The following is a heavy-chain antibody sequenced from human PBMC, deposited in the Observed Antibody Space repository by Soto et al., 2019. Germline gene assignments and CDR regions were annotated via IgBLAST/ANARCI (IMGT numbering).Heavy chain of an antibody. D-gene: IGHD5-18*01. CDR3: ARGHTAMAYYFDY. V-gene: IGHV4-59*01. Sequence: LSLTCTVSGGSISSYYWSWIRQPPGKGLEWIGYIYYSGSTNYNPSLKSRVTISVDTSKNQFSLKLSSVTAADTAVYYCARGHTAMAYYFDYWGQGTLVTVSS. CDR2: IYYSGST. J-gene: IGHJ4*02. CDR1: GGSISSYY.